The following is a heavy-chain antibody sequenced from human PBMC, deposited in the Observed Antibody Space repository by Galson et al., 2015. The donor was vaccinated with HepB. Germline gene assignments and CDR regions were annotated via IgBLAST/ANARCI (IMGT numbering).Heavy chain of an antibody. V-gene: IGHV4-39*01. Sequence: SETLSLTCTVPGGSISSTTYYWGWIRRPPGKGLEWIGSIYYSGSTNYNPSLKSRVTISVDTSKNQFSLKLSSVTAADTAVYYCVRQWGGYCSGGTCYPITDWGQGTLVTVSS. CDR1: GGSISSTTYY. CDR3: VRQWGGYCSGGTCYPITD. D-gene: IGHD2-15*01. J-gene: IGHJ4*02. CDR2: IYYSGST.